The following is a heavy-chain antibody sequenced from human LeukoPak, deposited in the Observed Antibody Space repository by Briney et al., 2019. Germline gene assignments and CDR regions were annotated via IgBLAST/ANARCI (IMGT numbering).Heavy chain of an antibody. J-gene: IGHJ4*02. D-gene: IGHD6-13*01. CDR1: GGTISSSSYY. CDR2: IYYSGST. CDR3: ASSGIAAD. Sequence: PSETPSLTCTVSGGTISSSSYYWVRIRQPPGKGLEWNGSIYYSGSTYYNPSLKSQDTISVDTSKNQFSLKLSSESAADTALSYCASSGIAADWGQGTLVTVSS. V-gene: IGHV4-39*01.